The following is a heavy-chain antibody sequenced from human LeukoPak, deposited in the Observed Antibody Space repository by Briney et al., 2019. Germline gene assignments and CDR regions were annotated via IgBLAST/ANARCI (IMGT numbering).Heavy chain of an antibody. CDR3: ARDKLVYSSSWYDAFDI. Sequence: PGGSLRLSCAASGFTFSSYSMNWVRQAPGKGLEWVSSISSSSSYIYYADSVKGRFAISRDNAKNSLYLQMNSLRAEDTAVYYCARDKLVYSSSWYDAFDIWGQGTMVTVSS. CDR2: ISSSSSYI. CDR1: GFTFSSYS. J-gene: IGHJ3*02. V-gene: IGHV3-21*01. D-gene: IGHD6-13*01.